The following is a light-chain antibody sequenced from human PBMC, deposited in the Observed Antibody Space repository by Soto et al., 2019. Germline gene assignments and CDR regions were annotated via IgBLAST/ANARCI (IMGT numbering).Light chain of an antibody. V-gene: IGKV1-5*01. Sequence: DIQMTQSPSTLSASVGDRVTITCRASQSISTWLAWYQQKPGKAPKLLIYDASSLESGVPSRFSGSGSGTKFTLTISSLQPDDFATYYCQQYNSYSGTFGQGTTVEIK. CDR2: DAS. CDR3: QQYNSYSGT. CDR1: QSISTW. J-gene: IGKJ1*01.